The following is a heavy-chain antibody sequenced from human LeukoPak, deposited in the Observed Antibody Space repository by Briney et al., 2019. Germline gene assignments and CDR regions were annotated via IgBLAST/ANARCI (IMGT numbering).Heavy chain of an antibody. D-gene: IGHD3-16*01. V-gene: IGHV3-7*01. CDR1: GITNYW. J-gene: IGHJ4*02. CDR3: ATDLNWVAY. CDR2: INKDSSER. Sequence: GESLRLSCVGSGITNYWMTWVRQAPGKGLESVANINKDSSERYYLDSVKGRFSISRDNTKSSLFLQMNSLRVEDTGIYYCATDLNWVAYWGQGARVTVSS.